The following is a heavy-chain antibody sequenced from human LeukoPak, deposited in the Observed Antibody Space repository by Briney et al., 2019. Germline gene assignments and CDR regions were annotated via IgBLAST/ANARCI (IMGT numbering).Heavy chain of an antibody. CDR3: ARIRRDGYNPNWFDP. J-gene: IGHJ5*02. CDR2: IYYSGST. D-gene: IGHD5-24*01. V-gene: IGHV4-39*01. Sequence: SETLSLTCTVSGGSISSSSYYWGWIRQPPGKGLEWIGTIYYSGSTYYNPSLKSRVTISVDTSQNQFSLRLSSVTAADTAVYYCARIRRDGYNPNWFDPWGQGTPVTVSS. CDR1: GGSISSSSYY.